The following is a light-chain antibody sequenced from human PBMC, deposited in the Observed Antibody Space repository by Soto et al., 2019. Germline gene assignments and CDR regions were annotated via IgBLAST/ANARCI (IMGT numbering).Light chain of an antibody. CDR1: QSVLYSSNNENF. J-gene: IGKJ5*01. CDR3: QQYYSTPRT. CDR2: WAS. Sequence: IVMTQSPDSLAVSLGERATINCKSSQSVLYSSNNENFLAWYQHKPGQPPRLLIYWASTRESGVPDRFSGSGSGTDFTLTISSLQAEDVAVYYCQQYYSTPRTFGQGTRLEIK. V-gene: IGKV4-1*01.